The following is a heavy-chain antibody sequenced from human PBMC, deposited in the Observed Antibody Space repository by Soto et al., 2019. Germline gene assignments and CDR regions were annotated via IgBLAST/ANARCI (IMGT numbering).Heavy chain of an antibody. D-gene: IGHD1-26*01. J-gene: IGHJ6*02. Sequence: QVQLQESGPGLVKPSQTLSLTCSVSGGSFSSDSFIWSWVRQFPGKGLEWIGYINYSGTTYYNPSLRSRITMSVDTSKNQFSLNLCSVTAADTAVYYCARDHKWDGMDVWGQGTTVTVSS. CDR2: INYSGTT. V-gene: IGHV4-31*03. CDR3: ARDHKWDGMDV. CDR1: GGSFSSDSFI.